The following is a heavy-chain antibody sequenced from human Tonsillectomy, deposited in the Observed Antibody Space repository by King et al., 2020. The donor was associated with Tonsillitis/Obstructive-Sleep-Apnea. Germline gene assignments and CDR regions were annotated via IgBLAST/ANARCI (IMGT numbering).Heavy chain of an antibody. CDR1: GGTFSSYA. Sequence: QLVQSGAEVKKPGSSVKVSCKASGGTFSSYAISCVRLAPGQGLEWMGGIIPIFGTANYAQKFQGRVTITADESTTTAYMALSSLRSEDTAVYYCAGGSPEEYDFWSGYPFDYWGQGTLVTVSS. D-gene: IGHD3-3*01. CDR3: AGGSPEEYDFWSGYPFDY. V-gene: IGHV1-69*12. CDR2: IIPIFGTA. J-gene: IGHJ4*02.